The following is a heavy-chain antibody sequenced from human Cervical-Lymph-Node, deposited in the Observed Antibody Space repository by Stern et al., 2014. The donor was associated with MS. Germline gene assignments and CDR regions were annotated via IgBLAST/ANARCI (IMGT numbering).Heavy chain of an antibody. V-gene: IGHV1-2*07. J-gene: IGHJ4*02. CDR1: GYSFSANY. CDR2: ISPKSGDT. CDR3: ALLYSSTWSSYLDY. D-gene: IGHD6-6*01. Sequence: QDQLVQSGAEVKTPGASVKVSCKASGYSFSANYMHWVRQAPGQGLEWMGWISPKSGDTNYAHKFQGRVTMTRDTSSSTAFMELRRLRYDDTAVYYCALLYSSTWSSYLDYWGQGALVTVSS.